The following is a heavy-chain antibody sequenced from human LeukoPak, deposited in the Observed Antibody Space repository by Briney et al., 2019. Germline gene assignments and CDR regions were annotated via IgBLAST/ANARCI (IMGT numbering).Heavy chain of an antibody. CDR1: GGSISSSTY. Sequence: SETLSLTRTVSGGSISSSTYWGWIRQPPGKGLEWIGSIYYSGNTYYNPSLKSRVTISVDTSKNQFSLKLSSVTAADTAVYYCASPQRGYSCGYAGPFDYWGQGTLVTVSS. CDR3: ASPQRGYSCGYAGPFDY. J-gene: IGHJ4*02. V-gene: IGHV4-39*01. D-gene: IGHD5-18*01. CDR2: IYYSGNT.